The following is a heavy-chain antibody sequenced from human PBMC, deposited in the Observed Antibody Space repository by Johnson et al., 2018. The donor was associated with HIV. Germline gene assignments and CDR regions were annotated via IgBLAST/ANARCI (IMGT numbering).Heavy chain of an antibody. CDR3: AKDGAAAGTVGADAFDI. D-gene: IGHD6-13*01. CDR2: ISYDGSNK. J-gene: IGHJ3*02. Sequence: QVQLVESGGGLVKPGGSLRLSCAASGFTFSDYYMSWIRQAPGKGLEWVAIISYDGSNKYYVDSVKGRFTISRDNAKNSLYLQMNSLRAEDTAVYYCAKDGAAAGTVGADAFDIWGQGTMVTVSS. V-gene: IGHV3-30*18. CDR1: GFTFSDYY.